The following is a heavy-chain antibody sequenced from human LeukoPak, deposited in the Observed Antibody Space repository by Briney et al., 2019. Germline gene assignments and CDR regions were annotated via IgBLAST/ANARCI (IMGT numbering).Heavy chain of an antibody. D-gene: IGHD6-13*01. J-gene: IGHJ4*02. CDR3: ATSLREAAGTVY. Sequence: GGSLRLSCAASGFTFSGYWMHWVRQAPGEGLVWVSRINNDGGTTYADSVKGRFTISRDNAKNTLYLQMNSLRAEDTAVYYCATSLREAAGTVYWGQGTLVTVSS. V-gene: IGHV3-74*01. CDR2: INNDGGT. CDR1: GFTFSGYW.